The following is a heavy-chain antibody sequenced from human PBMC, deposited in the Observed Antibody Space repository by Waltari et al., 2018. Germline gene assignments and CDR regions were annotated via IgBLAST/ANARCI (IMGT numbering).Heavy chain of an antibody. CDR3: ARDADGSADY. CDR2: IHPYSGDT. Sequence: QVQLVQSEPEVQKPGASLKVSCKASGYTFSNYKINWVRQAPGQGLEWMGRIHPYSGDTSYAQKFQSRVTITRDTSASTAYMEVRSLSSDDTAMYYCARDADGSADYWGQGTLVTVSS. J-gene: IGHJ4*02. CDR1: GYTFSNYK. V-gene: IGHV1-18*01. D-gene: IGHD3-10*01.